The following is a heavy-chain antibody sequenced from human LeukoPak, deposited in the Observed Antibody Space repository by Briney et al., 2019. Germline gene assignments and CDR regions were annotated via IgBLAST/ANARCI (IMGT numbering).Heavy chain of an antibody. D-gene: IGHD5-12*01. V-gene: IGHV3-7*03. CDR1: GFTFSSYW. CDR3: AKDIEATIRAGVGFDY. CDR2: IKQDGSEK. Sequence: GGSLRLSCGASGFTFSSYWMSWVRQAPGKGLEWVANIKQDGSEKYYVDSVKGRFTISRDNAKNSLYLQMNSLRAEDTALYYCAKDIEATIRAGVGFDYWGQGTLVTVSS. J-gene: IGHJ4*02.